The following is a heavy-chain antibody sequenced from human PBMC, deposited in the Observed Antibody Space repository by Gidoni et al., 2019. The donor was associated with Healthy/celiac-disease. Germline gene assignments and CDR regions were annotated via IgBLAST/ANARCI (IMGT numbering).Heavy chain of an antibody. CDR3: ARGLSSTIPSRSSGRYFDL. CDR2: INHRGST. V-gene: IGHV4-34*01. J-gene: IGHJ2*01. Sequence: QVQLQQWGAGLLKPSETLSLTCAVYGGSFSAYYWIWIRQPPGKGLEWIGEINHRGSTNYNPSLKSRVTISVDTSKNQFSLKLSSVTAADTAVYYCARGLSSTIPSRSSGRYFDLWGRGTLVTVSS. D-gene: IGHD2-2*01. CDR1: GGSFSAYY.